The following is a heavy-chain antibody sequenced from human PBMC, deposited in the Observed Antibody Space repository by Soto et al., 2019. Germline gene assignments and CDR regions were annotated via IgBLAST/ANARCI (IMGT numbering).Heavy chain of an antibody. D-gene: IGHD2-15*01. CDR3: ARDGGNQQGEYLQQ. CDR2: MSSTGSNQ. CDR1: GFTFRGYA. J-gene: IGHJ1*01. V-gene: IGHV3-30-3*01. Sequence: PGGSLRLSCTASGFTFRGYAMNWVRQAPGKGLEWVALMSSTGSNQYYADSVRGRFTVSGDNSKTTLYLQMNSLRAEDTAVYYCARDGGNQQGEYLQQWGQGTLVTFSS.